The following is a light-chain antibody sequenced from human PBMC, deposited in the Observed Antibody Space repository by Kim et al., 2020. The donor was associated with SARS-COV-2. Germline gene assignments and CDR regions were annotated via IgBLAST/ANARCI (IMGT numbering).Light chain of an antibody. CDR3: QQYKSYPLT. J-gene: IGKJ4*01. Sequence: DIQMTQSPSSLSASVGDRVTITCRASQGINSNLAWFQQEPGKAPKSLIYDASSLQSGVPSKFSGSGSGTDFTLTINSLQPEDFATYYCQQYKSYPLTFGGGTKVDIK. CDR2: DAS. V-gene: IGKV1-16*02. CDR1: QGINSN.